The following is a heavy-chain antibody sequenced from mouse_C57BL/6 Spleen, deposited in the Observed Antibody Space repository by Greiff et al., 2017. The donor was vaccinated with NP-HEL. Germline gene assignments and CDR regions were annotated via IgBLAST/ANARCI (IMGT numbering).Heavy chain of an antibody. D-gene: IGHD2-4*01. CDR1: GYTFTSYW. CDR3: AAGNDYDAY. V-gene: IGHV1-69*01. Sequence: QVQLQQPGAELVMPGASVKLSCKASGYTFTSYWMHWVKQRPGQGLEWIGEIDPSDSYTNYNQKFKGKSTLTVDKSSSTAYMQLSSLTSEDSAVYYCAAGNDYDAYWGQGTLVTVSA. J-gene: IGHJ3*01. CDR2: IDPSDSYT.